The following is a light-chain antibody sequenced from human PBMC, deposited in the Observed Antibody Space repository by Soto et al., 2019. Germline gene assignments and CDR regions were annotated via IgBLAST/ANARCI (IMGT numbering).Light chain of an antibody. CDR3: QQYNSYSGT. Sequence: AIRMTQSPSSLSASTGDRVTITCRASQGISSYLAWYQQKPGEAPRLLIYDASTLQSGVPSRFSGSGSGTEFTLTISSLQPDDFATYYCQQYNSYSGTFGPGTKVDIK. CDR1: QGISSY. CDR2: DAS. J-gene: IGKJ3*01. V-gene: IGKV1-8*01.